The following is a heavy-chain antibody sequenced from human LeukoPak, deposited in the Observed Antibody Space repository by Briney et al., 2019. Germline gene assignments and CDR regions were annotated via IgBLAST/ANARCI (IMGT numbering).Heavy chain of an antibody. J-gene: IGHJ4*02. Sequence: GGSLRLSCAASGFTFSDYYMSWIRQAPGKGLEWVSYINSSGSNIYYADSVKGRFTISRENAKNPMYLQMNSLRAEDTAVYYCARDRVGSYSAIDYWGQGTLVTVSS. CDR2: INSSGSNI. V-gene: IGHV3-11*04. CDR3: ARDRVGSYSAIDY. CDR1: GFTFSDYY. D-gene: IGHD1-26*01.